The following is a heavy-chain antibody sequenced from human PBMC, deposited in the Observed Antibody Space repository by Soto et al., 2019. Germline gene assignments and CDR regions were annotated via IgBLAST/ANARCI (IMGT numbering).Heavy chain of an antibody. V-gene: IGHV3-15*01. D-gene: IGHD2-15*01. CDR1: GFTFSNAW. CDR2: IKSKTDGGTT. J-gene: IGHJ4*02. CDR3: TTLPAYHGILFPDY. Sequence: EVQLVESGGGVVKPGGSLRLSCAASGFTFSNAWMSWVRQAPGKGLEWVGRIKSKTDGGTTDYAAPVTGRITISRDDSKNTLYLQMTSLKTEDTAVYYCTTLPAYHGILFPDYWGQGTLVTVSS.